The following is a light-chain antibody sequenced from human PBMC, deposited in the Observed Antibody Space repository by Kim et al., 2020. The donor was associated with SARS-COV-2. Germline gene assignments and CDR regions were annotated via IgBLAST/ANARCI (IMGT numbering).Light chain of an antibody. V-gene: IGKV1-16*02. CDR3: QQYNTFPWT. J-gene: IGKJ1*01. Sequence: ASVGDRVTITCRASQDIRNHLAWFQLQPGKAPKSLIYDASSLQSGVPSKVSGSGSGTNFILTISGLQPEDFATYYCQQYNTFPWTFGQGTKVDIK. CDR1: QDIRNH. CDR2: DAS.